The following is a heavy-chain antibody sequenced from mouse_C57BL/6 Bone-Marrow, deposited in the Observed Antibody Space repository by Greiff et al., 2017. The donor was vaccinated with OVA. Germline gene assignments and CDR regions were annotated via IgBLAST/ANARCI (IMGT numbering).Heavy chain of an antibody. CDR1: GYTFTSYW. V-gene: IGHV1-55*01. CDR3: DSGPGSSRGGFAY. Sequence: QVQLKQPGAELVKPGASVKMSCKASGYTFTSYWITWVKQRPGQGLEWIGDIYPGSGSTNYNEKFKSKATLAVDTSSSTAYMQLSSLTSEDSAVYYCDSGPGSSRGGFAYWGQGTLVTVSA. D-gene: IGHD1-1*01. CDR2: IYPGSGST. J-gene: IGHJ3*01.